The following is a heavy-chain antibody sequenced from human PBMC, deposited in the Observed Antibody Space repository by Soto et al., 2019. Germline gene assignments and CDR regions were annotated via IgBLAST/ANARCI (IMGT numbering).Heavy chain of an antibody. D-gene: IGHD6-13*01. CDR3: AREWQLVGWFDP. Sequence: PSETLSLTCAVYGGSFSGYYWSWIRQPPGKGLEWIGEINHSGSTNYNPSLKSRVTISVDTSKNQFSLKLSSVTAADTAVYYCAREWQLVGWFDPWGQGILVTVSS. J-gene: IGHJ5*02. CDR1: GGSFSGYY. V-gene: IGHV4-34*01. CDR2: INHSGST.